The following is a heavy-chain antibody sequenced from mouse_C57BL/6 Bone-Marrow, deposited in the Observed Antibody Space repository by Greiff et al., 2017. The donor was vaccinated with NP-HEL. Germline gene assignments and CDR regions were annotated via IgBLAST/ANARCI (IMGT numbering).Heavy chain of an antibody. CDR3: ARHGDYFGSSYGYFDV. V-gene: IGHV1-62-2*01. D-gene: IGHD1-1*01. CDR1: GYTFTEYT. Sequence: VQLQQSGAELVKPGASVKLSCKASGYTFTEYTIHWVKQRSGQGLEWIGWFYPGRGSIKYNEKFKNKATLTADKSSSTVYMDLSRLTSEDSAVYFCARHGDYFGSSYGYFDVWGTGTTVTVSS. CDR2: FYPGRGSI. J-gene: IGHJ1*03.